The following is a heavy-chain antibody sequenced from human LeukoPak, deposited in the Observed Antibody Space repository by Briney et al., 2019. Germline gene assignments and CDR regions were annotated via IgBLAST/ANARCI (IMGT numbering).Heavy chain of an antibody. CDR3: ARMGVDTTMVTACDI. CDR1: GFSLSTSGVG. D-gene: IGHD5-18*01. CDR2: IYWDDDK. J-gene: IGHJ3*02. Sequence: SGPTLVNPTQTLTLTCTFSGFSLSTSGVGVGWIRQPPGKALEWLALIYWDDDKRYSPSLKSRLTITKDTSKNQVVLTMTNMDPVDTATYYCARMGVDTTMVTACDIWGQGTMVTVSS. V-gene: IGHV2-5*02.